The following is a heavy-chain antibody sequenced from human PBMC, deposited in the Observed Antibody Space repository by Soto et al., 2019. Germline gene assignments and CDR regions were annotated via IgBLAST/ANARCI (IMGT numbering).Heavy chain of an antibody. CDR1: GYTFTSYA. CDR2: INAGNDNT. CDR3: ARDSAARGTSLGARPALPDY. Sequence: QVQLVQSGAEVKKPGASVKVSCKASGYTFTSYAMHWVRQAPGQRLEWMGWINAGNDNTKYSQKFQGRVTITRDTSASTAYMELSSLRSEDTAVYYCARDSAARGTSLGARPALPDYWGQGTLVTVSS. J-gene: IGHJ4*02. D-gene: IGHD2-15*01. V-gene: IGHV1-3*01.